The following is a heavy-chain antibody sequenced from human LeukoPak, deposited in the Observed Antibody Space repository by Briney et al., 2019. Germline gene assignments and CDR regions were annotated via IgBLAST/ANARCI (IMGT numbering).Heavy chain of an antibody. CDR2: INSSSSTI. Sequence: GGSLRLSCAASGFTFSSYSMNWVRQAPGKGLEWVSYINSSSSTIYYAHSVKGRFTISRDNAKNSLYLQMNSLRAEDMVVYYCARDAPPRYCSSTSCWGGFDYWGQGTLVTVSS. J-gene: IGHJ4*02. D-gene: IGHD2-2*01. CDR1: GFTFSSYS. V-gene: IGHV3-48*01. CDR3: ARDAPPRYCSSTSCWGGFDY.